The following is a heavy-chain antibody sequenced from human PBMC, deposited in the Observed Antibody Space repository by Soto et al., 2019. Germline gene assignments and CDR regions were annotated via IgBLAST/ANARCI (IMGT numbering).Heavy chain of an antibody. CDR2: ISSSSTGM. V-gene: IGHV3-48*02. D-gene: IGHD2-15*01. Sequence: LRLSCAASGFTFSSYSMKWVRQAPGKGLEWVSHISSSSTGMYYADSVKGRFIVSRDNAKNSLYLQMNNLRDEDTAVYYCTRAGRGAVVVGDLGYFYYGMDVWGQGTTVTVSS. J-gene: IGHJ6*02. CDR1: GFTFSSYS. CDR3: TRAGRGAVVVGDLGYFYYGMDV.